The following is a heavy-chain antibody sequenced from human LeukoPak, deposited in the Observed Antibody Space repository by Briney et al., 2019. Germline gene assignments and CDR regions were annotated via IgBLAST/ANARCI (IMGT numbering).Heavy chain of an antibody. Sequence: SETLSLTCTVSGASISSGTYSWSWIRQPPGEGLEWIGYIYHTGSTYYNPSLKGRVTISVDRSKNQFSLNLNFVTAPDTALYYCARGDGSGSGRWFDPWGQGTLITVSS. CDR3: ARGDGSGSGRWFDP. J-gene: IGHJ5*02. D-gene: IGHD3-10*01. CDR2: IYHTGST. V-gene: IGHV4-30-2*01. CDR1: GASISSGTYS.